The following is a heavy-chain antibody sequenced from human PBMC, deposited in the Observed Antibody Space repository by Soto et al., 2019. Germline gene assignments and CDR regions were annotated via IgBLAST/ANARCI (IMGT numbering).Heavy chain of an antibody. J-gene: IGHJ4*02. V-gene: IGHV1-8*01. CDR2: MNPNSGNT. D-gene: IGHD3-3*01. CDR3: VRLPDNVDVWTGRSGYNDY. Sequence: QVQLVQSGAEVKKPGASVKVSCKASGYTFTNYDINWVRHATGQGLEWMGWMNPNSGNTGYAQKFQGRVTMTRDTSINTAYMELSSLRSEDTAVYYCVRLPDNVDVWTGRSGYNDYWGQGTLVTVSS. CDR1: GYTFTNYD.